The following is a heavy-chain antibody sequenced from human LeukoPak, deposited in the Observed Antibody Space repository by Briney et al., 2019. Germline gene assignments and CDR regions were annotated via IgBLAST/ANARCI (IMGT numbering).Heavy chain of an antibody. J-gene: IGHJ4*02. CDR2: IKQDGSET. Sequence: TGGSLRLSCLASGLTFSNFWMTWLSRAPGKGLEWVANIKQDGSETYYSDSVRGRITISRDNAKHSMYLQMNSLRAEDTALYFCVGCSGGSCSDFDYWGRGTLVTVSS. D-gene: IGHD2-15*01. CDR1: GLTFSNFW. CDR3: VGCSGGSCSDFDY. V-gene: IGHV3-7*01.